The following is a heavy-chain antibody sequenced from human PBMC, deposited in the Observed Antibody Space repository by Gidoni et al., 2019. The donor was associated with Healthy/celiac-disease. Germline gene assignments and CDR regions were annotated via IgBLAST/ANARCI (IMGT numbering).Heavy chain of an antibody. J-gene: IGHJ4*02. CDR1: GGTFSRMR. Sequence: QVQLVQSGAVVKKPGSSVKVSCKASGGTFSRMRPTCVSPIKTQPSGSSPSPQGLEWMGGIIPIFGTANYAQKFQGGVTITADKSTSTAYMKLSSLRSEDTAVYYCVRSSGYRGRFDYWGRGTLVTVSS. CDR2: IIPIFGTA. V-gene: IGHV1-69*06. CDR3: VRSSGYRGRFDY. D-gene: IGHD3-22*01.